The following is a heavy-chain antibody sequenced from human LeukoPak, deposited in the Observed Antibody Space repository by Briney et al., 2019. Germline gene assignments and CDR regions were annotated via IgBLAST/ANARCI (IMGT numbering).Heavy chain of an antibody. D-gene: IGHD3-16*02. CDR2: INTNTGNP. Sequence: ASVKVSCKASGYTFTSYAMNWVRQAPGQGLEWMGWINTNTGNPTYAQGFTGRFVFSLDTSVSTAYLQISSLQAEDTAVYYCARDKIMIMLGGVIANWFDPWGQGTLVTVSS. CDR1: GYTFTSYA. J-gene: IGHJ5*02. CDR3: ARDKIMIMLGGVIANWFDP. V-gene: IGHV7-4-1*02.